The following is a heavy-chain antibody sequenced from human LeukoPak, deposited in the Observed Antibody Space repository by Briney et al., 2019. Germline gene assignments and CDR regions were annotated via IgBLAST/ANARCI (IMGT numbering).Heavy chain of an antibody. CDR1: LDSTTSNF. V-gene: IGHV4-4*02. CDR3: AREILGGFNPGAY. J-gene: IGHJ4*02. D-gene: IGHD1-14*01. Sequence: SETLSLTRTVSLDSTTSNFWSWVRQPPGKGLEWIGEIHRSGSPNYNPSLQSRVTISIDRSRNQIALELSSVTAADTAVYYCAREILGGFNPGAYWGQGTLVTVSS. CDR2: IHRSGSP.